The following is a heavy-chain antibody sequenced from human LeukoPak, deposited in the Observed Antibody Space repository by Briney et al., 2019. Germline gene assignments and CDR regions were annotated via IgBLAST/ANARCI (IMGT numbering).Heavy chain of an antibody. D-gene: IGHD1-26*01. Sequence: GGSLRLSCAASGFTFSSYWMSWVRQAPGKGLEWVANIKQDGSEKYYVDSVKGRFTISRDNAKNSLYLQMNSLRAEDTAVYYCARDSIVVEYCFDYWGQGTLVTVSS. CDR3: ARDSIVVEYCFDY. CDR2: IKQDGSEK. V-gene: IGHV3-7*04. CDR1: GFTFSSYW. J-gene: IGHJ4*02.